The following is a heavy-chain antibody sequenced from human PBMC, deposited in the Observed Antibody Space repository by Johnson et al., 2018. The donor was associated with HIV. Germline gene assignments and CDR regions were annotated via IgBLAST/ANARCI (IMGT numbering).Heavy chain of an antibody. CDR3: AKGAHYDRRNPVGAWGRTGDGFDI. D-gene: IGHD3-22*01. CDR2: ISYDGSNK. CDR1: GFTFSGYW. J-gene: IGHJ3*02. Sequence: QVQLVESGGGLVQPGGSLRLSCAASGFTFSGYWMRWVRQAPGKGLEWVAVISYDGSNKYYADSVKGRFTISRDNSKNTLYLQMNSLRAEDTAVYYCAKGAHYDRRNPVGAWGRTGDGFDIWGQGTMVTVSS. V-gene: IGHV3-30*18.